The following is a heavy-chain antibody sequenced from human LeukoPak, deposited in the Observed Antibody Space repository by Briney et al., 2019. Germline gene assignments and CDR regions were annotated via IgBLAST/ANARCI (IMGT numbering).Heavy chain of an antibody. CDR3: AKNTSGTYLDY. J-gene: IGHJ4*02. D-gene: IGHD1-26*01. Sequence: GGSLRLYCAASGFTFSSHAMSWVRQAPGQGLEWVSSISTSGVSTNYADSVKGRFTISRDNSKSMVYLQMNSLRAEDTAVYYCAKNTSGTYLDYWGQGILVTVSS. CDR2: ISTSGVST. V-gene: IGHV3-23*01. CDR1: GFTFSSHA.